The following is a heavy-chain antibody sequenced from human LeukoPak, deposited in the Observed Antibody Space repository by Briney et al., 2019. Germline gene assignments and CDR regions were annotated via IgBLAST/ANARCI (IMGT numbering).Heavy chain of an antibody. CDR1: GGSFSGYY. CDR3: ARHDSPYTSGCPFDY. J-gene: IGHJ4*02. Sequence: PSETLSLTCAVYGGSFSGYYWSWIRQPPGKGLEWIGEINHSGSTNYNPSLKSRVTISVDTSKNQFSLKLSSVTAADTAVYYCARHDSPYTSGCPFDYWGQGTLVTVSS. D-gene: IGHD6-19*01. V-gene: IGHV4-34*01. CDR2: INHSGST.